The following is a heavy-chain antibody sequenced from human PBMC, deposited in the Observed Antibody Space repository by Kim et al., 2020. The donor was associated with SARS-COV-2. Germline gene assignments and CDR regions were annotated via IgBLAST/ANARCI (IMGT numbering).Heavy chain of an antibody. CDR1: GYSFTTYA. J-gene: IGHJ4*02. D-gene: IGHD1-26*01. CDR2: INADNANT. V-gene: IGHV1-3*01. Sequence: ASVKVSCKASGYSFTTYAMHWVRQAPGQRLEWMGWINADNANTEYSQKFQGRVTITRDTSASTAYMELSSLRSEDTAVYYCVRVGASTTRDDYWGQGTLVTISS. CDR3: VRVGASTTRDDY.